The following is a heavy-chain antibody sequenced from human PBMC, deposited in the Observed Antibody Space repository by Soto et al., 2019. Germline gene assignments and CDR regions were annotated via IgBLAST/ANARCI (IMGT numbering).Heavy chain of an antibody. V-gene: IGHV5-51*01. J-gene: IGHJ4*02. Sequence: GASLKISCKGSGYSFTNYWIGWVRQMPGKGLEWMGIINPADSDTRYSPSFQGQVTVSVDKSISTAYLQRGSLKASDTAMYYCVRPDSTGYYSHWGQGTPVTVSS. CDR1: GYSFTNYW. CDR3: VRPDSTGYYSH. CDR2: INPADSDT. D-gene: IGHD3-9*01.